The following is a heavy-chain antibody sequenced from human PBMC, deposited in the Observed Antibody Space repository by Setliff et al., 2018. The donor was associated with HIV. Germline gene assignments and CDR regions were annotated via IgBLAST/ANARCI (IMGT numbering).Heavy chain of an antibody. D-gene: IGHD3-22*01. CDR2: IYYSGST. J-gene: IGHJ5*02. CDR1: GFTFSNYA. V-gene: IGHV4-39*01. Sequence: PSETLSLSCAASGFTFSNYAMGWIRQPPGKGLEWIGSIYYSGSTYYNPSLKSRVTISVDTSKNQFSLKLSSVTAADAAVYYCASRVYYYDSSGYLREEGFDPWGQGTLVTVSS. CDR3: ASRVYYYDSSGYLREEGFDP.